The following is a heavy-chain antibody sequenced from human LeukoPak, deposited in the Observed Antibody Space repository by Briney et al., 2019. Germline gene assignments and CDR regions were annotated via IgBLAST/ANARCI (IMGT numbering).Heavy chain of an antibody. J-gene: IGHJ4*02. CDR1: GDSVSSNSAA. CDR2: TYYRSKWYN. CDR3: ARDEWLVRGGGFDY. D-gene: IGHD6-19*01. V-gene: IGHV6-1*01. Sequence: PSQTLSPTCAISGDSVSSNSAAWNWIRQSPSRGLEWLGRTYYRSKWYNDYAVSVKSRITINPDTSKNQFSLQLNSVTPEDTAVYYCARDEWLVRGGGFDYWGQGTLVTVSS.